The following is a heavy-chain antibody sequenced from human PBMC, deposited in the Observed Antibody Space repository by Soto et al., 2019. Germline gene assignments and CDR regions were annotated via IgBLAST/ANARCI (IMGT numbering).Heavy chain of an antibody. CDR1: GGKISNYY. CDR3: ARDTTFSSGYYCFGP. J-gene: IGHJ5*02. CDR2: IYTGGST. Sequence: SEPMSHTSTVSGGKISNYYGSWIRQTAGKGLEWIGRIYTGGSTNYNPSLKSRVTMSVDTSKNQFSLKLSSVTAADTAVYYCARDTTFSSGYYCFGPWGQGTLVTVSS. D-gene: IGHD6-19*01. V-gene: IGHV4-4*07.